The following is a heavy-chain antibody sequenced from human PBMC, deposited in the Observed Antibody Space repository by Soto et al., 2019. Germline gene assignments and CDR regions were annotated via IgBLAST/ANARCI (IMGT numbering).Heavy chain of an antibody. Sequence: QVQLVQSGAEVKKPGASVKVSCKASGYTFTSYGISWVRQAPGQGLEWMGWISAYNGNTNYAQKLQGRVTMTTDTSTSTAYMELRSLRSDDTAVYYCARAPLRFLEWFKMPRDYWGQGTLVTVSS. CDR3: ARAPLRFLEWFKMPRDY. V-gene: IGHV1-18*01. D-gene: IGHD3-3*01. CDR2: ISAYNGNT. CDR1: GYTFTSYG. J-gene: IGHJ4*02.